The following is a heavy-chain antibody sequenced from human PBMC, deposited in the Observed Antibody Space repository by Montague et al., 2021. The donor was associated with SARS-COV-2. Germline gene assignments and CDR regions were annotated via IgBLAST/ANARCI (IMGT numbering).Heavy chain of an antibody. V-gene: IGHV3-21*01. Sequence: SLRLSCAASGFTFSSYSMNWVRQAPGKGLEWVSSISSSSSYIYYADSVKGRFTISRDNAKNSLYLQMKSLRAEDTAVYYCARDQVPDYYYYYYGMDVWGQGTTVTGSS. J-gene: IGHJ6*02. CDR1: GFTFSSYS. CDR2: ISSSSSYI. CDR3: ARDQVPDYYYYYYGMDV.